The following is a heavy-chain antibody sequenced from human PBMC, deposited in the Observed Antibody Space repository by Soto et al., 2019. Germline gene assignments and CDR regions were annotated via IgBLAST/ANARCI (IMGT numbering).Heavy chain of an antibody. CDR2: INPNSGGT. CDR3: ARATRRKYYYDSSGSSFDY. D-gene: IGHD3-22*01. J-gene: IGHJ4*02. CDR1: GYTLTGDY. V-gene: IGHV1-2*04. Sequence: ASAKGSCKASGYTLTGDYVRWVRQAPGQGLEWMGWINPNSGGTNYAQKFQGWVTMTRDTSISTAYMELSRLRSDDTAVYYCARATRRKYYYDSSGSSFDYWGQGTLVTVSS.